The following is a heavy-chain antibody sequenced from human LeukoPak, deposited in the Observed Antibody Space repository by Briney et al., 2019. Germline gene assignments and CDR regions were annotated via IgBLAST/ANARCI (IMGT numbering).Heavy chain of an antibody. D-gene: IGHD5-12*01. CDR1: GGTFSSYA. V-gene: IGHV1-69*05. J-gene: IGHJ4*02. CDR2: IIPIFGTS. CDR3: ARATRYSGYGYVY. Sequence: GSSVKVSCKASGGTFSSYAITWVRQAPGQGLECMGGIIPIFGTSIYAQKFQDRVTITTDESTSTAYMELSSLRSEDTAVYYCARATRYSGYGYVYWGQGTLVTVSS.